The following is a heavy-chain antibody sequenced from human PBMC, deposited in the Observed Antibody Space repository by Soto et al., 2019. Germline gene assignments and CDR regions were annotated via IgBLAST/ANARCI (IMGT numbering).Heavy chain of an antibody. CDR2: IYYSGST. Sequence: QVQLQESGPGLVKPSQTLSLTCTVSGGSISSGGYYWSWIRQHPGKGLEWIGYIYYSGSTYYNPYLKSRVTISVDTSKNEFSLKLSSVTAADTAVYYCARGYCSSTSCYLGGGGYGMDVWGQGTTVTVSS. J-gene: IGHJ6*02. CDR3: ARGYCSSTSCYLGGGGYGMDV. CDR1: GGSISSGGYY. D-gene: IGHD2-2*01. V-gene: IGHV4-31*03.